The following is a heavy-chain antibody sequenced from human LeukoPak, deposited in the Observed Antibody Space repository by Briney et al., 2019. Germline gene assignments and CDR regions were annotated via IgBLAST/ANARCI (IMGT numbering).Heavy chain of an antibody. J-gene: IGHJ6*02. CDR1: GFTFSSYW. Sequence: PGGSLRLSCAASGFTFSSYWMHWVRQAPGKGLEWVAVIWYDGSNKYYADSVKGRFTISRDNSKNTLYLQMNSLRAEDTAVYYCARDRKTVNYGMDVWGQGATVTVSS. CDR2: IWYDGSNK. V-gene: IGHV3-33*08. D-gene: IGHD4-11*01. CDR3: ARDRKTVNYGMDV.